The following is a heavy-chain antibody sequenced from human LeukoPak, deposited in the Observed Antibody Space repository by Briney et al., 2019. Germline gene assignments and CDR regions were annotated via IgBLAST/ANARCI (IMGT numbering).Heavy chain of an antibody. CDR3: AKGDVVTAIFPLDY. V-gene: IGHV3-23*01. CDR1: GFTFSSYA. Sequence: GGSLRLSCAASGFTFSSYAMSWVRQAPGKGLEWVSGISGSGGTTYYADSVQGWFTISRDNSKKTLFLQMSSLRAEDTAVYYCAKGDVVTAIFPLDYWGQGTLVIVSS. CDR2: ISGSGGTT. J-gene: IGHJ4*02. D-gene: IGHD5-12*01.